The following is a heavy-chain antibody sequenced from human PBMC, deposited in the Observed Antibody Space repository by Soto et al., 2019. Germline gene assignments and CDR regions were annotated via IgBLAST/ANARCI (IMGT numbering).Heavy chain of an antibody. CDR2: ISGSGGST. CDR3: AKGVVVVPAATLYYYYYYGMDV. CDR1: GFTFSSYA. J-gene: IGHJ6*02. D-gene: IGHD2-2*01. Sequence: GGSLRLSCAASGFTFSSYAMSWVRQAPGKGLEWVSAISGSGGSTYYADSVKGRFTISRDNSKNTLYLQMNSLRAEDTAVYYCAKGVVVVPAATLYYYYYYGMDVWGQGTTVTVSS. V-gene: IGHV3-23*01.